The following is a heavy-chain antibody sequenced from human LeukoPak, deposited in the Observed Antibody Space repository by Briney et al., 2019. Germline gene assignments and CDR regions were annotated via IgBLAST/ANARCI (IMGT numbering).Heavy chain of an antibody. CDR1: GFTFSSYG. CDR2: ISYDGSNK. D-gene: IGHD6-13*01. Sequence: GGSLRLSCAASGFTFSSYGMHWVRQAPGKGLEWVAVISYDGSNKYYADSVKGRFTISRDNSKNTLYLQMNSLRAEDTAVYYCARGAAGSDYWGQGTLVTVSS. J-gene: IGHJ4*02. V-gene: IGHV3-30*03. CDR3: ARGAAGSDY.